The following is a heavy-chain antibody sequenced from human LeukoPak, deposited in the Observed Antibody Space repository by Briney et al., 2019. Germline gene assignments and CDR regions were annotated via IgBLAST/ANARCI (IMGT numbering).Heavy chain of an antibody. J-gene: IGHJ6*03. Sequence: SETLSLTCAVYGGSFSGYYWTWIRQPPGKGLEWIGEINHSGSTNYNPSLKSRVTISVDTSKNQFSLKLSSVTAADTAVYYCASDMVRGDYYYYYMDVWGKGTTVTVSS. V-gene: IGHV4-34*01. CDR1: GGSFSGYY. CDR3: ASDMVRGDYYYYYMDV. D-gene: IGHD3-10*01. CDR2: INHSGST.